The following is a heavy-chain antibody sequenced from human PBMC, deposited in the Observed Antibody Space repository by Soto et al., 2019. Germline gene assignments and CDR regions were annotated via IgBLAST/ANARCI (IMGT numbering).Heavy chain of an antibody. Sequence: EVQLVESGGGLVKPGGSLRLSCAASGFTFSNAWMSWVRQAPGKGLEWVGRIKSKTDGGTTDYAAPVKGRFTISRDDSKNTLDLQMNSLKTEDTAVYYCTTGPYDYVWGSYRYTVDYWGQGTLVTVSS. CDR2: IKSKTDGGTT. J-gene: IGHJ4*02. D-gene: IGHD3-16*02. V-gene: IGHV3-15*01. CDR3: TTGPYDYVWGSYRYTVDY. CDR1: GFTFSNAW.